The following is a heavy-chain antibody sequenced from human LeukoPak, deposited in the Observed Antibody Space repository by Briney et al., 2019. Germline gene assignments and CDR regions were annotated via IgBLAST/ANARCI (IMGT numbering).Heavy chain of an antibody. CDR1: GYTFTSYA. D-gene: IGHD3-10*01. Sequence: ASVKVSCKASGYTFTSYAMHWVRQAPGQRLEWMGWINAGNGNTKYSQKFQGRVTITRDTSASTAYMELSSLGSEDTAVYYCARVLLWFGEPLDYWGQGTLVTVSS. V-gene: IGHV1-3*01. CDR2: INAGNGNT. J-gene: IGHJ4*02. CDR3: ARVLLWFGEPLDY.